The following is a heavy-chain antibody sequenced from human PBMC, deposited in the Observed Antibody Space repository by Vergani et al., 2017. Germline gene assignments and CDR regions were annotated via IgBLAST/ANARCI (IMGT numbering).Heavy chain of an antibody. CDR2: LNPTTGHT. D-gene: IGHD2-21*01. V-gene: IGHV1-46*01. Sequence: QVQLLQSGAEVKKPGASVKVSCKASGYTFTSYYMHWLRQAPGQAFEWMGILNPTTGHTTSAQKFMGRVDMTRDPSTDTSTRTVQMTLSSLRSEDTAVYYCARSIGYCAGATCRAYYFDHWGQGTRVTVSS. J-gene: IGHJ5*02. CDR1: GYTFTSYY. CDR3: ARSIGYCAGATCRAYYFDH.